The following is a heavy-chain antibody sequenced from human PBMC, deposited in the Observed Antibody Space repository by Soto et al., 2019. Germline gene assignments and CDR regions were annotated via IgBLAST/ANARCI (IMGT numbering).Heavy chain of an antibody. CDR2: IYSGGST. V-gene: IGHV3-53*01. D-gene: IGHD3-22*01. J-gene: IGHJ3*02. CDR3: ARVPRPTYYYDDAFDI. Sequence: AGGSLRLSCAASGFTVSSNYMSWVRQAPGKGLEWVSVIYSGGSTYYADSVKGRFTISRDNAKNSLYLQMNSLRAEDTALYYCARVPRPTYYYDDAFDIWGQGTMVTVSS. CDR1: GFTVSSNY.